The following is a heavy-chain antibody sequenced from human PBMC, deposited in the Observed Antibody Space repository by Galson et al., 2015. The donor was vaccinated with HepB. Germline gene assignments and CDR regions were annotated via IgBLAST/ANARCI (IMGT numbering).Heavy chain of an antibody. J-gene: IGHJ4*02. CDR2: ISAYNGNT. CDR3: AGGAYDSSGYYLSSPFDY. D-gene: IGHD3-22*01. Sequence: SVKVSCKASGYTFTSYGISWVRQAPGQGLEWMGWISAYNGNTNYAQKLQGRVTMTTDTSTSTAYMVLRSLRSDDTAVYYCAGGAYDSSGYYLSSPFDYWGQGTLVTVSS. V-gene: IGHV1-18*01. CDR1: GYTFTSYG.